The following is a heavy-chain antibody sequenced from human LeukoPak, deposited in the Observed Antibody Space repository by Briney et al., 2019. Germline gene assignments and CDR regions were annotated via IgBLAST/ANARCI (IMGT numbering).Heavy chain of an antibody. Sequence: GGSLRLSCAASRFTFTSYAMSWVRPAPGKGLEWVSSITDSGGSTYYAASVKGRFTISRDNAKNTLYLQMNSLRAEDTAVYYCTRGGGYSYGSFDYWGQGTLVTVSS. CDR3: TRGGGYSYGSFDY. CDR1: RFTFTSYA. J-gene: IGHJ4*02. D-gene: IGHD5-18*01. V-gene: IGHV3-23*01. CDR2: ITDSGGST.